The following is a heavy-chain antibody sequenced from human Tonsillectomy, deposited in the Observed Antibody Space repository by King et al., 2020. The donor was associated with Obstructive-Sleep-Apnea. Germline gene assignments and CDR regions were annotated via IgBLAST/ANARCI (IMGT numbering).Heavy chain of an antibody. CDR3: ARPRNTMPYCSSTYCGPLEN. V-gene: IGHV3-33*01. D-gene: IGHD2-2*01. J-gene: IGHJ4*02. CDR1: GFTFSSYG. Sequence: VQLVESGGGVVQPGKSLRLSCVVSGFTFSSYGMHWVGQAPGKGLEWLAVIWYDGNNKFYAYSVTGRFTISRDNSKNTLSLQMNSMRVEDTAVYYCARPRNTMPYCSSTYCGPLENWGRGTLLTVSS. CDR2: IWYDGNNK.